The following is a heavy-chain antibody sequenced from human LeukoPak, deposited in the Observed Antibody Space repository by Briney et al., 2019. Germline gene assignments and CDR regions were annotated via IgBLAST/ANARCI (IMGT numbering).Heavy chain of an antibody. CDR3: ARVLRYCSGGNCYSGGLGCMDV. CDR2: ISSSAIYI. J-gene: IGHJ6*03. V-gene: IGHV3-21*04. Sequence: GGSLRLSCAASGFTLSSYNMKWVRQAPGKGLEWVSSISSSAIYIYYADSVKGRFTISRDNAKNSLFLQMNSLRAEDTAVYYCARVLRYCSGGNCYSGGLGCMDVWGKGTTVTISS. CDR1: GFTLSSYN. D-gene: IGHD2-15*01.